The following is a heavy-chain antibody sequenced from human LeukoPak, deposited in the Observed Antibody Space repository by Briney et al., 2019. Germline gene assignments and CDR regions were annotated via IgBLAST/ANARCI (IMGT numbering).Heavy chain of an antibody. CDR3: ARDACSSTICQAGGNWFDP. J-gene: IGHJ5*02. V-gene: IGHV1-46*01. Sequence: ASVKVSCKASGYTLTSYYLHWVRQAPGQGLEWMAIINPSGGSRSYAQKFQGRVTMTRDTSTSTVYMELSSLRSEDTAVYFCARDACSSTICQAGGNWFDPWGQGTLVIVS. CDR1: GYTLTSYY. CDR2: INPSGGSR. D-gene: IGHD2-2*01.